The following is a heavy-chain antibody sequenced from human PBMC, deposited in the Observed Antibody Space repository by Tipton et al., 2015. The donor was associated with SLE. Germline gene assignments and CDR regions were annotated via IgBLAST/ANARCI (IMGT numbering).Heavy chain of an antibody. J-gene: IGHJ6*03. CDR3: ARHGVEPGRELLLPPYMDV. V-gene: IGHV3-7*01. Sequence: SLRLSCAASGITFSRYWMSWVRQAPGKGLEWVANIKQDGREKYYVVSVKGRFTISRDNAKNSLYLQMNSLRAEDTAVYYCARHGVEPGRELLLPPYMDVWGKGTTVTVSS. CDR2: IKQDGREK. CDR1: GITFSRYW. D-gene: IGHD1-26*01.